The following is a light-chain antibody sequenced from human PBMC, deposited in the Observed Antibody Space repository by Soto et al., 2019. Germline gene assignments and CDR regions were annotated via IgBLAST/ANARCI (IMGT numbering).Light chain of an antibody. V-gene: IGKV3-15*01. Sequence: EIVMTQSPATLSVSPGERATLSCRASQSVSSNLAWYQQKPGQTPKLLIYVASTRATGIAARFSGSGSGTEFTLTISSLQSEDFAVYYCQQYNVWPLPFGGGTKVEFK. CDR2: VAS. CDR3: QQYNVWPLP. J-gene: IGKJ4*01. CDR1: QSVSSN.